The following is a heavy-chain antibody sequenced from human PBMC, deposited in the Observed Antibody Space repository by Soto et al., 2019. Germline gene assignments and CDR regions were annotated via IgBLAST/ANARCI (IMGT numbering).Heavy chain of an antibody. D-gene: IGHD3-3*01. J-gene: IGHJ6*03. CDR2: IDDTGST. CDR3: ARGVLEWLLRDSYYYYMDV. Sequence: QVQLQESGPGLVKPSETLSLTCTVSGDSISSSYWNWIRQAPGKGLEWIGYIDDTGSTNYNPSLKSRVTLSVDPSNNQYSLKLSSVTAADTAVYYYARGVLEWLLRDSYYYYMDVWGKGTTVTVSS. V-gene: IGHV4-59*01. CDR1: GDSISSSY.